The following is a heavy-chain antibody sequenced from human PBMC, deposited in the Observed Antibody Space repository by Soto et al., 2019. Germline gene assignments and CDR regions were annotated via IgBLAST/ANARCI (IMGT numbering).Heavy chain of an antibody. CDR1: GGSFSGYY. V-gene: IGHV4-34*01. CDR3: ARSVVHQWLVHDAFDV. CDR2: INHSGTT. D-gene: IGHD6-19*01. J-gene: IGHJ3*01. Sequence: SETLSLTCAVYGGSFSGYYWSWIRQPPGKGLEWIGEINHSGTTNYNPSLESRVTISIDTSKNQFSLRLTSVTAADTAVYYCARSVVHQWLVHDAFDVWGRGTLVTV.